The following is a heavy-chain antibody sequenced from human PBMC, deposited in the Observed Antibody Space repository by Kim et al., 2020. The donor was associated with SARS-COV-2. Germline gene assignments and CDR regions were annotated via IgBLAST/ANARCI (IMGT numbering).Heavy chain of an antibody. Sequence: SETLSRTCSVSGGSISNRNYYWAWIRQPPGKGLEWIGSVYYLGTTYYNPSLESRITISVDTSKNQFSLKLTSVAATDTAMYYCARLRATRNFDFFAGSFDTDYWGQGTLVTVSS. CDR1: GGSISNRNYY. D-gene: IGHD3-9*01. V-gene: IGHV4-39*01. J-gene: IGHJ4*02. CDR3: ARLRATRNFDFFAGSFDTDY. CDR2: VYYLGTT.